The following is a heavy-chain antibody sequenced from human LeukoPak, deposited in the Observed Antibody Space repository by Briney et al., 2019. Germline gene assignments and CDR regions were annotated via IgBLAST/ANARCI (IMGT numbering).Heavy chain of an antibody. D-gene: IGHD3-10*01. CDR3: AREVGSGSFDY. CDR1: GFTFSSYS. CDR2: ISSSSTI. Sequence: GGSLRLSCAASGFTFSSYSMNWVRQAPGKGLEWVSYISSSSTIYYADSVKGRFTISRDNAKNSLYLQMNSLRDEDTAVYYCAREVGSGSFDYWGQGTLVTVSS. J-gene: IGHJ4*02. V-gene: IGHV3-48*02.